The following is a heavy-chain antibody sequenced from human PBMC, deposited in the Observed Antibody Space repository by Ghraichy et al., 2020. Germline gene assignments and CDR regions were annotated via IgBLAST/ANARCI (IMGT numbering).Heavy chain of an antibody. CDR2: ISGSGGST. D-gene: IGHD3-22*01. Sequence: GGSLRLSCATSGFTFSSYAMSWVRQAPGKGLEWVSAISGSGGSTYYADSVKGRFTISRDNSKNTLYLQMNSLRAEDTAVYYCAKDRWVVVDPEYYFDYWGQGTLVTVSS. J-gene: IGHJ4*02. V-gene: IGHV3-23*01. CDR3: AKDRWVVVDPEYYFDY. CDR1: GFTFSSYA.